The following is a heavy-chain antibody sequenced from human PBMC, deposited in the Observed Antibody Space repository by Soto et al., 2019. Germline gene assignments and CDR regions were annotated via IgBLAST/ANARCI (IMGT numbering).Heavy chain of an antibody. Sequence: EVQLVESGGGLVKPGGSLRLSCAASGFTFTRYSMNWVRQAPGKGLEWVSSISSTTNYIYYGDSMKGRFTISRDNAKNSLYLEMNSLRAEDTAVYYCARDWSKFSYNYPYYYAMDAWGQGITVTVSS. D-gene: IGHD5-18*01. CDR1: GFTFTRYS. J-gene: IGHJ6*02. V-gene: IGHV3-21*06. CDR2: ISSTTNYI. CDR3: ARDWSKFSYNYPYYYAMDA.